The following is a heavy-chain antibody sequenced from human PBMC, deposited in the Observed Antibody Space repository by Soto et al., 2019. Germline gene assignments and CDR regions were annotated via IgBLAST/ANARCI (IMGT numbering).Heavy chain of an antibody. Sequence: ASVKVSCKASGYTFTSYGISWVRQAPGQGLEWMGWISAYNGNTNYAQKLQGRVTMTTDTSTSTAYMELRSLRSDDTAVYYCAGYRYSSSSRYYYGMDVWGQGTTVTVSS. D-gene: IGHD6-6*01. J-gene: IGHJ6*02. CDR2: ISAYNGNT. CDR3: AGYRYSSSSRYYYGMDV. V-gene: IGHV1-18*04. CDR1: GYTFTSYG.